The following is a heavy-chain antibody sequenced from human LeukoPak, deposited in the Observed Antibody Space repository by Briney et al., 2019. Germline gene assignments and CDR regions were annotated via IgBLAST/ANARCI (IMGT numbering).Heavy chain of an antibody. V-gene: IGHV3-21*01. J-gene: IGHJ6*03. CDR2: ITSSSSYI. CDR3: ARDPYSGSYGDYYYYYMDV. Sequence: GESLRLSCAASGFSFSTYNMNWVRQAPGKGLEWVSSITSSSSYIYYADSAKGRFTISRDNAKSSLYLQMNSLRDEDTAVYYCARDPYSGSYGDYYYYYMDVWGKGTTVTISS. D-gene: IGHD1-26*01. CDR1: GFSFSTYN.